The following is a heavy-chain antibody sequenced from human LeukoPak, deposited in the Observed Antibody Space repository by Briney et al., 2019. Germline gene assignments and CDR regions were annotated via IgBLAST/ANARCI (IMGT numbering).Heavy chain of an antibody. V-gene: IGHV3-74*01. CDR2: INSDGSNT. J-gene: IGHJ4*02. CDR1: GFTFSSYW. CDR3: ARGLTAAADVTFDY. D-gene: IGHD6-13*01. Sequence: GGSLRLSCAASGFTFSSYWMHWVRQAPGKGLVWVSHINSDGSNTCYADSVKGRFTISRDNAKNTLYLQMNSLRAEGTAVYFCARGLTAAADVTFDYWGQGTLVTVSS.